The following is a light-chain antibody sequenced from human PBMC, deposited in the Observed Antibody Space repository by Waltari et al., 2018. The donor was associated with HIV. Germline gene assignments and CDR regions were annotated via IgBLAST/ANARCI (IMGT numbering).Light chain of an antibody. CDR3: QQGYNTPPWT. J-gene: IGKJ1*01. CDR2: TTS. CDR1: QNIDKY. Sequence: DIKMTKSPYSLSAYIGDRVTINCRASQNIDKYLNWYQQKAGKAPKILIYTTSNLQSGVPSKFSGSDSTTEFTLTISSLQPEDLATYYCQQGYNTPPWTFAPGTKVEVK. V-gene: IGKV1-39*01.